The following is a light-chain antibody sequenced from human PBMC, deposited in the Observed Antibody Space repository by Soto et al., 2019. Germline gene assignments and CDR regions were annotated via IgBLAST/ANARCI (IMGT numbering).Light chain of an antibody. V-gene: IGKV1-39*01. Sequence: DIQMAQSPSSVSASVGDRVTITCQASQDISNYLNWYQQKPVKAPNMLIYDASRLQSGVPSRFSGSGSGTDFTLTISSLQPEDFAIYYCQQSYSTHRTFGLGTKVDI. CDR1: QDISNY. CDR3: QQSYSTHRT. CDR2: DAS. J-gene: IGKJ1*01.